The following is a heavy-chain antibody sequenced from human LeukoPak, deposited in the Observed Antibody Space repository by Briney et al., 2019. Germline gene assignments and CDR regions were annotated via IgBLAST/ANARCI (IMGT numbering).Heavy chain of an antibody. Sequence: SETLSLTCSVSGGSVSSGSYYYSWIRQPPGKGLEWIGCIYYSGSTNYNPSLKSRVTIPLDTSKNQFSLNLRSVTTADTAVYYCARSTNFEAFDIWGQGTMVTVSS. D-gene: IGHD4/OR15-4a*01. J-gene: IGHJ3*02. V-gene: IGHV4-61*01. CDR3: ARSTNFEAFDI. CDR2: IYYSGST. CDR1: GGSVSSGSYY.